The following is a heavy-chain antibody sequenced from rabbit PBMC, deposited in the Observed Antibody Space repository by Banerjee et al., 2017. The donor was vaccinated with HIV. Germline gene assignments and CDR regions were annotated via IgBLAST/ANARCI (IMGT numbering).Heavy chain of an antibody. V-gene: IGHV1S40*01. CDR2: IYTGSGST. D-gene: IGHD4-1*01. J-gene: IGHJ4*01. Sequence: QSLEESGGGLVQPEGSLTLTCTASGFSFSSSYYMCWVRQAPGKGLEWIGCIYTGSGSTYYASWAKGRFTISKTSSTTVTLQMTSLTAADTATYFCAREDISVWKFNLWGQGTLVTVS. CDR3: AREDISVWKFNL. CDR1: GFSFSSSYY.